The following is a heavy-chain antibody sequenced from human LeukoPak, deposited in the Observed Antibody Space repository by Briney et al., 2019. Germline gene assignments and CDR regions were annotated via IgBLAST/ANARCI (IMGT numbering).Heavy chain of an antibody. CDR3: ARGGDPAMIVQEAFDY. CDR2: IYYSGST. V-gene: IGHV4-59*01. D-gene: IGHD3-22*01. Sequence: SETLSLTCTVSGGSISSYYWSWIRQPPGKGLEWIGYIYYSGSTNYNPSLKSRVTISVDTSKNQFPLKLSSVTAADTAVYYCARGGDPAMIVQEAFDYWGQGTLVTVSS. J-gene: IGHJ4*02. CDR1: GGSISSYY.